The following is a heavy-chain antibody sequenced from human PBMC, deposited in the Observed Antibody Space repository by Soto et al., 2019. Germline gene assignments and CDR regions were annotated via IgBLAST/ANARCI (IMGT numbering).Heavy chain of an antibody. CDR1: GDSVSSNSAA. D-gene: IGHD3-22*01. J-gene: IGHJ4*02. V-gene: IGHV6-1*01. CDR2: TYYRSKWYN. Sequence: SQTLSLTCAISGDSVSSNSAAWNWIRQSPSRGLEWLGRTYYRSKWYNDYAVSVKSRITINPDTSKNQFSLQLNSVTPEDTAVYYCARDVLTYYYDSSGYYSQYYFDYWGQGTLVTVSS. CDR3: ARDVLTYYYDSSGYYSQYYFDY.